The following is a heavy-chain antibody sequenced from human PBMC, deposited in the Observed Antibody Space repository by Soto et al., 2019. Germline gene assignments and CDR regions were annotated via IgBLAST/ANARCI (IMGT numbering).Heavy chain of an antibody. CDR3: ARHGVSRYDILTGYPQWFDP. Sequence: EVQLVQSGAEVKKPGESLRISCKGSGYSFTSYWISWVRQMPGKGLEWMGRIDPSDSYTNYSPSFQGHVTISADKSISTAYLQWSSLKASDTAMYYCARHGVSRYDILTGYPQWFDPWGQGTLVTVSS. V-gene: IGHV5-10-1*03. D-gene: IGHD3-9*01. CDR1: GYSFTSYW. CDR2: IDPSDSYT. J-gene: IGHJ5*02.